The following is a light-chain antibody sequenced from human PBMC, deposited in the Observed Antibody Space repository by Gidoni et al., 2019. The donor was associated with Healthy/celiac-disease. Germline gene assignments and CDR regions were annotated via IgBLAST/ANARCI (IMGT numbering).Light chain of an antibody. J-gene: IGKJ2*01. Sequence: TLSVSPGERATLSCRASQSVSSNLAWNQQKPGQAPRLLIYGASTRATGIPARFSGSGSGTEFTLTISSLQSEDFAVYYCQQYNNWPYSFGQGTKLEIK. V-gene: IGKV3-15*01. CDR3: QQYNNWPYS. CDR2: GAS. CDR1: QSVSSN.